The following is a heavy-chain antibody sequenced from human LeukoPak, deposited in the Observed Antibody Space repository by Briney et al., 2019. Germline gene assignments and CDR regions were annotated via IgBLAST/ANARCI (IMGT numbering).Heavy chain of an antibody. CDR2: ISSSSSYI. Sequence: GGSLRLSCAASGFTFSSYSMNWVRQAPGKGLEWVSSISSSSSYIYYADSVKGRFTISRDNAKNSLYLQMNSLRAEDTAVYYCARGGLGSSSWGAFDIWGQGTMVTVSS. D-gene: IGHD6-13*01. CDR3: ARGGLGSSSWGAFDI. J-gene: IGHJ3*02. CDR1: GFTFSSYS. V-gene: IGHV3-21*01.